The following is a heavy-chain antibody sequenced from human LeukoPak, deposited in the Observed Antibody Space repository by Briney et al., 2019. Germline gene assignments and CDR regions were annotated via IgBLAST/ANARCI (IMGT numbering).Heavy chain of an antibody. J-gene: IGHJ5*02. Sequence: GGSLRLSCAASGFTFSSYAMSWVRQAPGKGLEWVSAISGSGGSTYYADSAKGRFTISRDNSKNTLYLQMNSLRAEDTAVYYCAKSKDYDILTGLTWGQGTLVTVSS. CDR3: AKSKDYDILTGLT. V-gene: IGHV3-23*01. D-gene: IGHD3-9*01. CDR1: GFTFSSYA. CDR2: ISGSGGST.